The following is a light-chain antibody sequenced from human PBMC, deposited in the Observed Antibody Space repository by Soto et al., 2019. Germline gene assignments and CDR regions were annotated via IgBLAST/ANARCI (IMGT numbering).Light chain of an antibody. CDR3: QQYNKWPPLT. CDR2: GAS. J-gene: IGKJ4*01. Sequence: EIVMTQSPATLSVSPGERATLSCRASQSVSSNLAWYQQKPGQAPRLLIFGASTRATGIPDRFSGSGSGTEFTLTISSLQSEDFAVYYCQQYNKWPPLTFGGGTKVEI. V-gene: IGKV3-15*01. CDR1: QSVSSN.